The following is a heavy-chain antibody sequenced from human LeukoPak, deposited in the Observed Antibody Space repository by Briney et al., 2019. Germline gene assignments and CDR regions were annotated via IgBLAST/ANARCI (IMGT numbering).Heavy chain of an antibody. CDR3: ARPMVRGVIGAFDI. D-gene: IGHD3-10*01. CDR2: IYPGDSDT. Sequence: GDSLKISCKGSGYSFPSYWIGRVRQMPGKGLDWMEIIYPGDSDTRYSPSFQGQVTISADKSISTAYLQWSSLKASDTAMYYCARPMVRGVIGAFDIWGQGTMVTVSS. J-gene: IGHJ3*02. CDR1: GYSFPSYW. V-gene: IGHV5-51*01.